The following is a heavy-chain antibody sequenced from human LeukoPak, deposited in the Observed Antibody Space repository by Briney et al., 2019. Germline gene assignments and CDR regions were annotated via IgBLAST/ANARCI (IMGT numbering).Heavy chain of an antibody. D-gene: IGHD4/OR15-4a*01. CDR2: ISYDGNIK. V-gene: IGHV3-30*03. CDR3: GRDFVNDAKARFDS. Sequence: QPGGSLRLSCAASGFTFSSSAMSWVRQAPGKGLKWLGFISYDGNIKYEDSVKGRFTISRDNSKNTLYLQMNSLRAEDTAMYYCGRDFVNDAKARFDSWGQGTLGTVSS. J-gene: IGHJ4*02. CDR1: GFTFSSSA.